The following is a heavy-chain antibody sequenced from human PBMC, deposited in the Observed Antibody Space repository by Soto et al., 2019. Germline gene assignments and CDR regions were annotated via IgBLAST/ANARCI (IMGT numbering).Heavy chain of an antibody. CDR1: GGSISSYY. V-gene: IGHV4-59*01. J-gene: IGHJ6*03. Sequence: SETLSLTCTVSGGSISSYYWSWIRQPPGKGLEWIGYIYYSGSTNYNPSLKSRVTISVDTSKNQFSLKLSSVTAADTAVYYCARGPHNVAAGKVRYYYYYMDVWGKGTTVTVSS. CDR3: ARGPHNVAAGKVRYYYYYMDV. CDR2: IYYSGST. D-gene: IGHD6-13*01.